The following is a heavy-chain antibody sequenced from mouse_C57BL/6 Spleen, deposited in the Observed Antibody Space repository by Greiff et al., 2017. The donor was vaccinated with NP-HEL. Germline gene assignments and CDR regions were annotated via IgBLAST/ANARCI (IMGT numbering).Heavy chain of an antibody. J-gene: IGHJ4*01. CDR1: GYTFTNYW. D-gene: IGHD2-3*01. CDR3: ARWGDGLAMDY. CDR2: IYPGGGYT. V-gene: IGHV1-63*01. Sequence: VQLQQSGAELVRPGTSVKMSCKASGYTFTNYWIGWAKQRPGHGLEWIGDIYPGGGYTNYNGKFKGKATLTADKSSSTAYMQFSSLTSEDSAIYYCARWGDGLAMDYWGQGTSVTVSS.